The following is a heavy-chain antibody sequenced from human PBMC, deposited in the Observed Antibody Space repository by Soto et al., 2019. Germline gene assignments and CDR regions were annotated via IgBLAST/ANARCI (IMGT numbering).Heavy chain of an antibody. CDR2: ISSSSSTI. J-gene: IGHJ4*02. Sequence: EVQLVESGGGLVQPGGSLRLSCAASGFTFSSYSMNWVRQAPGKGLEWVSYISSSSSTIYYADSVKGRFTISRDNAKNSLDLQMKRLREEGKVVYYCLGYVEPIDYWGQGTLVTVSS. D-gene: IGHD5-12*01. V-gene: IGHV3-48*02. CDR1: GFTFSSYS. CDR3: LGYVEPIDY.